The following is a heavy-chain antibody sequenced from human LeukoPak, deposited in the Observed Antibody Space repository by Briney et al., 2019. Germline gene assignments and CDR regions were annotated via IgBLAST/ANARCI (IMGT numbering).Heavy chain of an antibody. CDR3: ARTSAYGSSWHSY. CDR1: GFTFSIFH. CDR2: ISNSGGTT. J-gene: IGHJ4*02. D-gene: IGHD6-13*01. V-gene: IGHV3-23*01. Sequence: GGSLRLSCAASGFTFSIFHTTWVRQAPGKGLEWVSGISNSGGTTYYADSVKGRFTISRDNSKNTLYLQMNSLRVEDTAVYFCARTSAYGSSWHSYWGQGTLVTVSS.